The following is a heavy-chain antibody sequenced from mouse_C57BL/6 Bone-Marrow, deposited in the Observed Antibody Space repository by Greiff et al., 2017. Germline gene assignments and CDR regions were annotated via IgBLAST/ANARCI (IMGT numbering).Heavy chain of an antibody. Sequence: EVQVVESGGGLVKPGGSLKLSCAASGFTFSSYAMSWVRQTPEKRLEWVATISDGGSYTYYPANVKGRFTISRDNAKNHLYLQMSHLKSEDTAMYYCARESNYGSSWGFAYWGQGTLVTVSA. CDR1: GFTFSSYA. CDR3: ARESNYGSSWGFAY. D-gene: IGHD1-1*01. CDR2: ISDGGSYT. V-gene: IGHV5-4*01. J-gene: IGHJ3*01.